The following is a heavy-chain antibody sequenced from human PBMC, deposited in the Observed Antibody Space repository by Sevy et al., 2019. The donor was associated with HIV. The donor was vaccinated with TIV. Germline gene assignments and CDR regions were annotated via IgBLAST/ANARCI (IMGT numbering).Heavy chain of an antibody. CDR1: GFTFSNYA. D-gene: IGHD4-17*01. J-gene: IGHJ6*02. V-gene: IGHV3-30-3*01. Sequence: GGSRRLSCAASGFTFSNYAIHWVRQAPGKGLEWVAVISYDGNNKYYADSVKGRFTISRDNSKNTLYLQMNSLRAEDTAVYYCARDGALGYGDYEYYYYYGMDVWGQGTTVTVSS. CDR3: ARDGALGYGDYEYYYYYGMDV. CDR2: ISYDGNNK.